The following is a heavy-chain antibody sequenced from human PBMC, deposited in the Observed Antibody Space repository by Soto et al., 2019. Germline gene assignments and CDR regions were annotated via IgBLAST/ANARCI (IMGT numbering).Heavy chain of an antibody. J-gene: IGHJ4*02. D-gene: IGHD3-16*01. CDR2: IYWNDDK. Sequence: QITLKEPVPTLVKPTQTLTLTCTYSGFSLRTTGVGVGWIRQPPGKALEWLGIIYWNDDKRYSPSLKNRFTLTSDISKSQVVLTMTNMDPVDTATYYCAHTWGLPFDYWGQGTLVIVSS. CDR1: GFSLRTTGVG. CDR3: AHTWGLPFDY. V-gene: IGHV2-5*01.